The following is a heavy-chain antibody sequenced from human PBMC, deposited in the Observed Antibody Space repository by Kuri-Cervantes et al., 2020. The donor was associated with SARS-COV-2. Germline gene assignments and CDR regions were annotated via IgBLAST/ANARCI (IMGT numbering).Heavy chain of an antibody. J-gene: IGHJ4*02. Sequence: GGSLRLSCAASGFTFSSYSMNWDRQAPGKGLEWVSYISSSSSTIYYADSVKGRFTISRDNAKNSLYLQMNSLRAEDTAVYYCARDSSSGWFSYWGQGTLVTVSS. CDR1: GFTFSSYS. D-gene: IGHD6-19*01. CDR3: ARDSSSGWFSY. V-gene: IGHV3-48*01. CDR2: ISSSSSTI.